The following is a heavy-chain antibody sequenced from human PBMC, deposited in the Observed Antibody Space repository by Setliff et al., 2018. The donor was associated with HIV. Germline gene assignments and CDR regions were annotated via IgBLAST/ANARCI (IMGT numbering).Heavy chain of an antibody. CDR3: ARGQWELPLDY. J-gene: IGHJ4*02. Sequence: PSETLSLTCTVSGGSISSSSYYWGWIRQPPGKGLEWIGSIYYSGSTYYNPSLKSRVTISVDTSKNQFSLKLSYVTAADTAVYYCARGQWELPLDYWGQGTLVTVSS. V-gene: IGHV4-39*07. CDR2: IYYSGST. CDR1: GGSISSSSYY. D-gene: IGHD1-26*01.